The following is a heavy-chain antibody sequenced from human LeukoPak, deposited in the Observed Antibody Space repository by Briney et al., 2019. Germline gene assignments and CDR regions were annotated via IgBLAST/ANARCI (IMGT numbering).Heavy chain of an antibody. Sequence: PSETLSLTCAVYGGSFSGYYWSWIRQPPGKGLEWIGEINHSGSTNYNPSLKSRVTISVDTSKNQFSLKLSSVTAADTAVYYCARHPADYDFWSGYYHDYYYMDVWGKGTTVTVSS. V-gene: IGHV4-34*01. D-gene: IGHD3-3*01. CDR1: GGSFSGYY. CDR2: INHSGST. CDR3: ARHPADYDFWSGYYHDYYYMDV. J-gene: IGHJ6*03.